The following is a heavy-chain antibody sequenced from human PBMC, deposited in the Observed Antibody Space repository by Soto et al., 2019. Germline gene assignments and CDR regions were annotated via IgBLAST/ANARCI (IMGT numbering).Heavy chain of an antibody. D-gene: IGHD5-12*01. V-gene: IGHV4-59*01. Sequence: PSETLSLTCTVSGGSISSYYWSWIRQPPGKGLEWIGYIYYSGSTNYNPSLKSRVTISVDTSKNQFSLKLSSVTAADTAVYYRARVGWRAIVATRYYFDYWGQGTLVTVSS. J-gene: IGHJ4*02. CDR3: ARVGWRAIVATRYYFDY. CDR1: GGSISSYY. CDR2: IYYSGST.